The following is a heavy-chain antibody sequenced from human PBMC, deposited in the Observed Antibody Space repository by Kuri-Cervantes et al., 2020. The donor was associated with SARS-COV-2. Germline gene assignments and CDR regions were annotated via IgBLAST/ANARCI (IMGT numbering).Heavy chain of an antibody. J-gene: IGHJ4*02. V-gene: IGHV4-34*01. CDR2: INHSGST. CDR1: GGSFSGYY. CDR3: ARSAPHGGRWNVVVVAAIDY. Sequence: SETLSLTCAVYGGSFSGYYWSWIRQPPGKGLEWIGEINHSGSTTYNPSLTSRVTISVDTSKNQFSLRLSSVAAADRAVLYCARSAPHGGRWNVVVVAAIDYCGQGTLV. D-gene: IGHD2-15*01.